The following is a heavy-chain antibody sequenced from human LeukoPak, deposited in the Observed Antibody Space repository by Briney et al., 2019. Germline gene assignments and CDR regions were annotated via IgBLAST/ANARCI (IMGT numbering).Heavy chain of an antibody. CDR2: ISAYNGNT. CDR1: SYTFTSYG. J-gene: IGHJ3*02. Sequence: ASVKVSCKASSYTFTSYGISWVRQAPGQGLEWMGWISAYNGNTNYAQKLQGRVTMTTDTSTSTAYMELRSLRSDDTAVYYCARAEYSYGPTDDAFDIWGQGTMVTVSS. CDR3: ARAEYSYGPTDDAFDI. V-gene: IGHV1-18*01. D-gene: IGHD5-18*01.